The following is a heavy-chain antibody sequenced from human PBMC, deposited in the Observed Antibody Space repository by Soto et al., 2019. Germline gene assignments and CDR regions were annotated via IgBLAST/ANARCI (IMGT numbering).Heavy chain of an antibody. J-gene: IGHJ4*02. V-gene: IGHV1-69*13. CDR2: IIPIFGTA. CDR3: AREGLLWFGESLY. D-gene: IGHD3-10*01. CDR1: GGTFSSYA. Sequence: PAASVKVSCKASGGTFSSYAISWVRQAPGQGLEWMGGIIPIFGTANYAQKFQGRVTITADESTSTAYMELSSLRSEDTAVYYCAREGLLWFGESLYWGQGTLVTVSS.